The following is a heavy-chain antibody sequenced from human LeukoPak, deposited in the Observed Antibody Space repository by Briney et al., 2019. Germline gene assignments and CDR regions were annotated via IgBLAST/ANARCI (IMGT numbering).Heavy chain of an antibody. CDR3: ATTRGYSSSWPLDY. CDR1: GGSFSSSY. Sequence: SETLSLTCAVYGGSFSSSYWSWIRQPPGKGLEWIGEISHSGSTKYNPSLKSRVTISVDTSKNQFSLKLSSVTAADTAVYYCATTRGYSSSWPLDYWGQGTLVTVSS. J-gene: IGHJ4*02. CDR2: ISHSGST. D-gene: IGHD6-13*01. V-gene: IGHV4-34*01.